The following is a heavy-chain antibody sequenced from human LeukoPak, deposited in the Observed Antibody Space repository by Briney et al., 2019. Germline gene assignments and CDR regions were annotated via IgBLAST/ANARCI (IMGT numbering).Heavy chain of an antibody. CDR3: ARGSLFGELYFNY. J-gene: IGHJ4*02. CDR2: INPNSGGT. Sequence: ASVKVSCKASGYTFTGYYMHWVRQAPGQGLEWMGWINPNSGGTNYAQKFQGWVTMTRDTSISTAYMELSRLRSDDTAVYYCARGSLFGELYFNYWGQGTLVTVSS. V-gene: IGHV1-2*04. D-gene: IGHD3-10*02. CDR1: GYTFTGYY.